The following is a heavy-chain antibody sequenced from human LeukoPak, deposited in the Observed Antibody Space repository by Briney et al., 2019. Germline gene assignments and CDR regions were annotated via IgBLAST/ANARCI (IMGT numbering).Heavy chain of an antibody. J-gene: IGHJ4*02. CDR2: INSDGSST. Sequence: PGGSLRLSCAASGFTVSSNYMSWVRQAPGKGLEWVSHINSDGSSTSYADSVKGRFTISRDNAKNTLYLQMNSLRAGDTAVYYCARDTERTFDYWGQGTLVTVSS. D-gene: IGHD1-1*01. CDR3: ARDTERTFDY. CDR1: GFTVSSNY. V-gene: IGHV3-74*01.